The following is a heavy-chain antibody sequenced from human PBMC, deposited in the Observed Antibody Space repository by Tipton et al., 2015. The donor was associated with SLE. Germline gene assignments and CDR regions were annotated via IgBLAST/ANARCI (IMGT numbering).Heavy chain of an antibody. J-gene: IGHJ3*02. CDR1: GGSISSHY. CDR2: IYYSGST. D-gene: IGHD5-24*01. CDR3: ARQRDPPRAFDI. V-gene: IGHV4-59*04. Sequence: TLSLTCTVSGGSISSHYWSWFRQPPGKGLEWIGYIYYSGSTYYNPSLKSRVTISVDTSKNQFSLKLSSVTAADTAVYYCARQRDPPRAFDIWGQGTMVTVSS.